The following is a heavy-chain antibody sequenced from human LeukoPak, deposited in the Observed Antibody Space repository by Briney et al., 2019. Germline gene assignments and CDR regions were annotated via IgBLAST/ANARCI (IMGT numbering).Heavy chain of an antibody. J-gene: IGHJ3*02. CDR2: ISYDGSSK. Sequence: GGSLRLSCAASGFTFSSYGMHWVRQAPGKGLEWVAVISYDGSSKYYADSVKGRFTISRDNSKNTLYLQMNSLRAEDTAVYYCARERFGSYAFDIWGQGTMVTVSS. D-gene: IGHD3-10*01. CDR1: GFTFSSYG. V-gene: IGHV3-30*19. CDR3: ARERFGSYAFDI.